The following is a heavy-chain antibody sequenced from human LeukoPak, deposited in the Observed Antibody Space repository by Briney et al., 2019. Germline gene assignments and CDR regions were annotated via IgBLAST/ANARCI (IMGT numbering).Heavy chain of an antibody. V-gene: IGHV3-53*01. D-gene: IGHD6-13*01. CDR1: GFTVSSNY. CDR3: ARSGIAAAGTPDAFDI. J-gene: IGHJ3*02. Sequence: PGESLKISCAASGFTVSSNYMSWVRQAPGKGLEWVSVIYSGGSTYYADSVKGRFTISRDNSKNTLYLQMNSLRAEDTAVYYCARSGIAAAGTPDAFDIWGQGTMVTVSS. CDR2: IYSGGST.